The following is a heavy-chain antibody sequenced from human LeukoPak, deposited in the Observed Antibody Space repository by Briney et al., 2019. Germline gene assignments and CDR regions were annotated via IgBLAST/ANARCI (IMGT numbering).Heavy chain of an antibody. CDR1: GFTFSNAW. V-gene: IGHV3-15*07. D-gene: IGHD5-24*01. CDR2: IKSKTDGGTT. Sequence: PGGSLRLSCAASGFTFSNAWMNWVRQAPGKGLEWVGRIKSKTDGGTTDYAAPVKGRFIISRDDSKNTLYLQMNSLKTEDTAVYYCTTGWLSPGTDDAFDIWGQGTMVTVSS. CDR3: TTGWLSPGTDDAFDI. J-gene: IGHJ3*02.